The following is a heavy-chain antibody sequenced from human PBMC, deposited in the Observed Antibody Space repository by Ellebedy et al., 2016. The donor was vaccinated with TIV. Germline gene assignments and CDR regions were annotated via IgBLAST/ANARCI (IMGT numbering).Heavy chain of an antibody. CDR2: INPDSGGP. J-gene: IGHJ6*02. CDR3: ARVLRATTGMDV. Sequence: ASVKVSCKTSGYIFTAYYIHWVRQAPGQGLEWMGWINPDSGGPNSPQKFQGRVTLTRDTSVNTAYMELSRLQADDPAVYYCARVLRATTGMDVWGQGTTVTVS. D-gene: IGHD4/OR15-4a*01. CDR1: GYIFTAYY. V-gene: IGHV1-2*02.